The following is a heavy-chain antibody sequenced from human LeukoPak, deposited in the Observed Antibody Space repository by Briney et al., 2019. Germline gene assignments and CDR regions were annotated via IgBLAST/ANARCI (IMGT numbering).Heavy chain of an antibody. Sequence: PGGSLRLSCSASGFTFSSYALQWVRQAPGKGLEYVSAISTTGGNTYYADSVRDRFTISRDNSKNTLYLQISSLRAEDTAVYYCVRTIGQYDYWGQGTLVTVSS. CDR3: VRTIGQYDY. CDR1: GFTFSSYA. CDR2: ISTTGGNT. J-gene: IGHJ4*02. D-gene: IGHD1/OR15-1a*01. V-gene: IGHV3-64D*09.